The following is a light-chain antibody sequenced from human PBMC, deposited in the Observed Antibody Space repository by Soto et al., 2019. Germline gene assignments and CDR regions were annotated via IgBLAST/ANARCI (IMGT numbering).Light chain of an antibody. Sequence: DILLTQSPATLSLSPGERATLSCRAIQSFSGYLAWYQQKPGQAPRLLIYDASKRATGIPARFSGRGSGTDFTLTISSLEPEDFAVYYCQQRSNWPPVITFGQGTRLEIK. CDR1: QSFSGY. J-gene: IGKJ5*01. CDR2: DAS. CDR3: QQRSNWPPVIT. V-gene: IGKV3-11*01.